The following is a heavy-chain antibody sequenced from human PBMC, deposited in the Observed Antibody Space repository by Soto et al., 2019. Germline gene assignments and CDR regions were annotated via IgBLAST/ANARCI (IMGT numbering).Heavy chain of an antibody. V-gene: IGHV5-51*01. CDR3: ARQNGDFWSGYNWFDP. D-gene: IGHD3-3*01. CDR2: IYPGDSDT. J-gene: IGHJ5*02. CDR1: GYSFTSYW. Sequence: GESLNISCKGSGYSFTSYWIGWVRQMPGKGLEWMGIIYPGDSDTRYSPSFQGQVTISADKSISTAYLQWSSLKASDTAMYYCARQNGDFWSGYNWFDPWGQGTLVTVSS.